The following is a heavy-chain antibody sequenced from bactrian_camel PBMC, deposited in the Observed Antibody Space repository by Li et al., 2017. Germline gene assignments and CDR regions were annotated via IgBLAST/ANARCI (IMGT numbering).Heavy chain of an antibody. CDR1: GFTDPSYC. CDR3: AADPWKGCRGCDGDYCPLLGDFGY. D-gene: IGHD3*01. Sequence: VQLVESGGGSVQAGESLTLSCSASGFTDPSYCVGRFRQAPGEAREDVAHIDSDGRSDFGTSSYADSVKGRFSILVDVAKKTLHLQMNNLKPDDTAKYFCAADPWKGCRGCDGDYCPLLGDFGYWGQGTQVTVS. CDR2: IDSDGRSDFGTS. J-gene: IGHJ6*01. V-gene: IGHV3S42*01.